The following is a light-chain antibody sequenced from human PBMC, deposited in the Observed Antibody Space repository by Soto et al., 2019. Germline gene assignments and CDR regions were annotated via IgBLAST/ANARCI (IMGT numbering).Light chain of an antibody. Sequence: EIVLTQSPATLSLSPGERATLSCRVSQSVSSYLAWYQQKPGQAPRLLIYDASNRATGIPARFSGSGSGTDFTLTISSLEPEDFAVYYCQHRSSWPLTFGGGTKVEIK. J-gene: IGKJ4*01. CDR2: DAS. CDR3: QHRSSWPLT. CDR1: QSVSSY. V-gene: IGKV3-11*01.